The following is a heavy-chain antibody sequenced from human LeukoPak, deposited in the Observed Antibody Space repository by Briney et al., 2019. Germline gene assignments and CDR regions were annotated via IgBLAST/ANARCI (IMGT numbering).Heavy chain of an antibody. Sequence: ASVKVSCKASGNSFTTYVFSWGRQAPGQGLEWMGWISFYNGNTHYAQKLQGRVTMTTDTSTSTAYMELRSLRSEDTAVYYCAREENCSSTSCFGWYFDLWGRGTLVTVSS. CDR2: ISFYNGNT. CDR3: AREENCSSTSCFGWYFDL. CDR1: GNSFTTYV. D-gene: IGHD2-2*01. V-gene: IGHV1-18*01. J-gene: IGHJ2*01.